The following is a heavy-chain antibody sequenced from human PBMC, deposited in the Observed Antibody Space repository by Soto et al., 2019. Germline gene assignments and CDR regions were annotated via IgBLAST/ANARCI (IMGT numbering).Heavy chain of an antibody. V-gene: IGHV3-33*01. CDR3: ARDDAFANENAFDL. CDR1: GFSFRTYG. Sequence: QEQLVESGGGLVQPGTSLRLSCAVSGFSFRTYGFHWVRQPPGKGLQWVAVISPKGHSDSVEGRFTISRDNSKDTLYLQMNNLRAEDTAVYYCARDDAFANENAFDLWGQGTKVTVSS. D-gene: IGHD1-1*01. CDR2: ISPK. J-gene: IGHJ3*01.